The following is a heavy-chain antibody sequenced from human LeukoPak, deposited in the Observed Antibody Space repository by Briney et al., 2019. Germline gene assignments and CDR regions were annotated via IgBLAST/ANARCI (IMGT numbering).Heavy chain of an antibody. CDR2: IYYSGST. V-gene: IGHV4-39*01. CDR1: GGSISSSSYY. D-gene: IGHD6-6*01. Sequence: SETLSLTCTVSGGSISSSSYYWGWIRQPPGKGLEWIGSIYYSGSTYYNPSLKSRVTISVDTSKNQFSLKLSSVTAADTAVYYCAIRRYSSSPGLVDYWGQGTRVTVSS. CDR3: AIRRYSSSPGLVDY. J-gene: IGHJ4*02.